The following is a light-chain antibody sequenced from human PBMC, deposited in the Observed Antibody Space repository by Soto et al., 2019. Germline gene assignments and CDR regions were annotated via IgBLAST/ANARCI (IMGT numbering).Light chain of an antibody. CDR1: SSDVGGYNY. CDR3: SSYTSSSTPVV. Sequence: QSVLTQPASVSGSPGQSITISCTGTSSDVGGYNYVSWYQQHPGKAPKLMIYDVSNRPSGVSNRFSGSKSGNTASRTISGLQAEDEADYYCSSYTSSSTPVVFGGGTK. J-gene: IGLJ2*01. CDR2: DVS. V-gene: IGLV2-14*01.